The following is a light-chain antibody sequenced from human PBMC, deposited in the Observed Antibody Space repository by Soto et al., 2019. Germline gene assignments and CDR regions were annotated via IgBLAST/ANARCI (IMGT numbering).Light chain of an antibody. Sequence: QSALTQPRSVSGSPGQSVTSSCTGTSSDVGGYNYVSWYQQHPGKAPKLMIYDVSKRPSGVPDRFSGSKSGNTASLTISGLQAEDEADYYCCSYAGSYTPDVFGTGTKLTVL. CDR2: DVS. J-gene: IGLJ1*01. CDR1: SSDVGGYNY. V-gene: IGLV2-11*01. CDR3: CSYAGSYTPDV.